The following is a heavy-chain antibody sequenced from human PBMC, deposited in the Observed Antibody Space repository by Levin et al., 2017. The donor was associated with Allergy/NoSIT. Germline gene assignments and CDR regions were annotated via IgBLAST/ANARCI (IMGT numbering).Heavy chain of an antibody. CDR1: GGSIISTNYY. J-gene: IGHJ4*02. D-gene: IGHD5-18*01. CDR2: IYYTGSS. Sequence: PGGSLRLSCTVSGGSIISTNYYWSWIRQPPGKGLEWIGSIYYTGSSHYNPSLQSRVTISVDTSKDHFSLNLSSVTAADTAVYYCARVAGYSYGYYFDYWGPGTLVTVSS. CDR3: ARVAGYSYGYYFDY. V-gene: IGHV4-39*02.